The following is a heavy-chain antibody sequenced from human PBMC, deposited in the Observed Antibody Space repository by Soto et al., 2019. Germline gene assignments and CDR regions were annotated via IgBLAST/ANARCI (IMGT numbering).Heavy chain of an antibody. Sequence: ASVKVSCKASGYTFTTCGMHCVRQAPGQRLEWMGWINTGNGNTEYSQKFQGRVTITRDTSASTAYMELSSLRSEDTAVYYCAVGPASGEFDYWGQGTLVTVSS. CDR1: GYTFTTCG. D-gene: IGHD3-3*01. CDR2: INTGNGNT. V-gene: IGHV1-3*04. J-gene: IGHJ4*02. CDR3: AVGPASGEFDY.